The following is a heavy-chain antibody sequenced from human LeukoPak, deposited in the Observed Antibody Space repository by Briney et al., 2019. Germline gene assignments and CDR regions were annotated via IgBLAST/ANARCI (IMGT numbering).Heavy chain of an antibody. CDR2: ISYDGSNK. Sequence: GGSLRLSCAASGFTFSSYAMHWVRQAPGKGLEWVAVISYDGSNKYYADSVKGRFTISRDNSKNTLYLQMNSLRAEDTAVYYCASERRRIAAAGRSDYWGQGTLVTVSS. CDR1: GFTFSSYA. D-gene: IGHD6-13*01. J-gene: IGHJ4*02. CDR3: ASERRRIAAAGRSDY. V-gene: IGHV3-30-3*01.